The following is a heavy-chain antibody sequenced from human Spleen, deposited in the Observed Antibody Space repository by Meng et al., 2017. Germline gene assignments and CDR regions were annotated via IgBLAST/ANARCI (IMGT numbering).Heavy chain of an antibody. V-gene: IGHV4-59*11. Sequence: GSLRLSCTVSGGSISGHHWSWIRQPPGKRLECIGYMYYSGSPTYNPSLKSRVTFSVDTSKNQFSLKLSSVTAADTAVYYCARYSYGYLNGMDVWGQGTTVTVSS. J-gene: IGHJ6*02. CDR3: ARYSYGYLNGMDV. CDR1: GGSISGHH. D-gene: IGHD5-18*01. CDR2: MYYSGSP.